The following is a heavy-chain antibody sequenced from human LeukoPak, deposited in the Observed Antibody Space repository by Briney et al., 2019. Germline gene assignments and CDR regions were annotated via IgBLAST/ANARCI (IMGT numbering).Heavy chain of an antibody. CDR1: GYRFTSYW. V-gene: IGHV5-51*01. J-gene: IGHJ5*02. Sequence: GESLKISCKGSGYRFTSYWIGWVRQMPGKGLEWMGIICPGDSDTRYSPSFQGQVTISADKSISTAYLQWSSLKASVTAMYYCARLRYYDYVWGSYRFGWFDPWGQGTLVTVSS. CDR2: ICPGDSDT. D-gene: IGHD3-16*02. CDR3: ARLRYYDYVWGSYRFGWFDP.